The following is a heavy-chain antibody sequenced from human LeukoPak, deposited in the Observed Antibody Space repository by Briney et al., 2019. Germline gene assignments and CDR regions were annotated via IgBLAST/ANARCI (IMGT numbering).Heavy chain of an antibody. CDR3: ARDTYYYYDSSGYRRDYYYYMDV. Sequence: SETLSLTCTVSGGSISSYYWSWIRQPPGKGLEWIGYIYYSGSTNYNPSLKSRVTISVDTSKNQFSLKLSSVTAADTAVYYCARDTYYYYDSSGYRRDYYYYMDVWGKGTTVTISS. CDR2: IYYSGST. CDR1: GGSISSYY. V-gene: IGHV4-59*01. J-gene: IGHJ6*03. D-gene: IGHD3-22*01.